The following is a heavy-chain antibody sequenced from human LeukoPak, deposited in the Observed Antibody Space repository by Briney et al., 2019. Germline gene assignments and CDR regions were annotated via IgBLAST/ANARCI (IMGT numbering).Heavy chain of an antibody. CDR3: ARIDIVVVPSASFDY. Sequence: SETLSLTCTVSGGSIRSSNYYWGWIRQPPGKGLERIGSINYSGTTYYNPSHKSRVIVSVDTSKNQFSLELRSVTAADTAVYYCARIDIVVVPSASFDYWGQGILVTVSS. V-gene: IGHV4-39*07. D-gene: IGHD2-2*01. CDR2: INYSGTT. CDR1: GGSIRSSNYY. J-gene: IGHJ4*02.